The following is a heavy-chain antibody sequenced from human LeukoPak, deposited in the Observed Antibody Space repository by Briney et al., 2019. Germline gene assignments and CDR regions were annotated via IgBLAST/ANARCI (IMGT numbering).Heavy chain of an antibody. CDR2: ISYDGSNK. V-gene: IGHV3-30*03. D-gene: IGHD1-1*01. J-gene: IGHJ4*02. CDR3: TRDRGAYNLYDY. Sequence: GRSLRLSCAASGFTFSSYGMHWVRQAPGKGLEWVAVISYDGSNKYYADSVKGRFTISRDNSKNTLYLQVNSLRAEDTAVYHCTRDRGAYNLYDYWGQGTLVTVSS. CDR1: GFTFSSYG.